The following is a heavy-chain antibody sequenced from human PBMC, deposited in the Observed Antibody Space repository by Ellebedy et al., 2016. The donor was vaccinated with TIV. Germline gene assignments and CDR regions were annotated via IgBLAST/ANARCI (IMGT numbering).Heavy chain of an antibody. CDR2: IYPDDSDT. Sequence: PGGSLRLSCQGSGYTFTNYWIGWVRQMPGKGLEWMGIIYPDDSDTRYSPSFQGQVTISADKSINTAYLQWSSLKASDTAMYYCARFGWGDYGGNFIWYWGQGTLVTVSS. D-gene: IGHD4-23*01. J-gene: IGHJ4*02. CDR1: GYTFTNYW. V-gene: IGHV5-51*01. CDR3: ARFGWGDYGGNFIWY.